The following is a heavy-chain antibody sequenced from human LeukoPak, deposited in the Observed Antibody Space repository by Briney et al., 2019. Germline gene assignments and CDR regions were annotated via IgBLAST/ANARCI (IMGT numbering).Heavy chain of an antibody. Sequence: SETLSLTCTVSGYSISSGYYWGWIRQPPGKGLEWIGSIYHSGSTYYNPSLKSRVTISVDTSKNQFSLKLSSVTAADTAVYYCARGPYCSSTSCHDYYFDYWGQGTLVTVSS. CDR1: GYSISSGYY. V-gene: IGHV4-38-2*02. CDR2: IYHSGST. J-gene: IGHJ4*02. D-gene: IGHD2-2*01. CDR3: ARGPYCSSTSCHDYYFDY.